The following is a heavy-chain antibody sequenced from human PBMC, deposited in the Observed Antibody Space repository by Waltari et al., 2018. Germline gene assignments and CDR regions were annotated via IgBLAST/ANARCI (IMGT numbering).Heavy chain of an antibody. CDR1: GYIFTDYD. Sequence: QVQLVQSGPEVKQPGASVKVSCAASGYIFTDYDINWVRQAPGQGFEWMGWRNPNSGNTGYAQKFQGRVTMTMNTPTSRAYIELRDLRSDDTAVYYCTRRREFFGPDYWGQGSLVTVSA. J-gene: IGHJ4*02. V-gene: IGHV1-8*01. CDR2: RNPNSGNT. CDR3: TRRREFFGPDY. D-gene: IGHD3-3*01.